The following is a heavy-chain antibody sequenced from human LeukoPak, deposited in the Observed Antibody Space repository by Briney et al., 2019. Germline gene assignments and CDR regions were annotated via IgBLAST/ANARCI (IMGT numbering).Heavy chain of an antibody. J-gene: IGHJ4*02. CDR3: AKDYWNSKYYFDY. CDR2: IRYDESNT. V-gene: IGHV3-30*02. Sequence: GGSLRLSCAASGFTFSSYGMHWVRQAPGKGLEWVTFIRYDESNTYYTDSVKGRFTISRDNSKNTLYLQMDSLRPEDTAVYYCAKDYWNSKYYFDYWGRGTTVTVSS. CDR1: GFTFSSYG. D-gene: IGHD1-7*01.